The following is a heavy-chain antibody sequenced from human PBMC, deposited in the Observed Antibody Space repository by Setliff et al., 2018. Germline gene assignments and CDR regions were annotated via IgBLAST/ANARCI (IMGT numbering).Heavy chain of an antibody. CDR3: ATFRGYTYGYDY. CDR2: ISPYYGNT. CDR1: GYSFTVFG. D-gene: IGHD5-18*01. J-gene: IGHJ4*02. V-gene: IGHV1-18*01. Sequence: ASVKVSCKASGYSFTVFGISWVRQAPGQGLEWMGWISPYYGNTNYAQNFQDRVTMTTDASTNTAYMELRSLGSDDTAVYYCATFRGYTYGYDYWGQGTLVTVSS.